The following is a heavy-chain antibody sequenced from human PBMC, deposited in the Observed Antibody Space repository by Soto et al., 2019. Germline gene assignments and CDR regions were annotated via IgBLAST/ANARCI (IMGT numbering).Heavy chain of an antibody. V-gene: IGHV4-34*01. D-gene: IGHD3-10*01. Sequence: SETLSLTCAVYGGSFSGFYWTWMRQTPGKGLEWIGEINDSGTINYNPSLKNRVTISIDTSKNQFSLKLSSVTAADTAVYFCARQSEFYYASGRAAPLSGMDVWGQGTTVTVSS. CDR2: INDSGTI. CDR1: GGSFSGFY. J-gene: IGHJ6*02. CDR3: ARQSEFYYASGRAAPLSGMDV.